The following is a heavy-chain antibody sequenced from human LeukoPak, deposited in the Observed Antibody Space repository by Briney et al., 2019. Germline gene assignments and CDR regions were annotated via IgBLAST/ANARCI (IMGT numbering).Heavy chain of an antibody. CDR2: MNPNSGNT. V-gene: IGHV1-8*01. D-gene: IGHD3-22*01. Sequence: EASVKVSCKASGYTFTSYDINWVRQATGQGLEWMGWMNPNSGNTGYAQKFQGRVTMTRNTSTSTAYMELRSLRSDDTAVYYCARGAGYYDSSGYFPENWFDPWGQGTLVTVSS. CDR1: GYTFTSYD. CDR3: ARGAGYYDSSGYFPENWFDP. J-gene: IGHJ5*02.